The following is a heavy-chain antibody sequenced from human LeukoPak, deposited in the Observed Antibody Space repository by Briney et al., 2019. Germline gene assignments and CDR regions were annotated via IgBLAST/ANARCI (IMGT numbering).Heavy chain of an antibody. D-gene: IGHD3-10*01. V-gene: IGHV4-34*01. CDR1: GGSFSGYY. CDR2: INHSGST. J-gene: IGHJ5*02. Sequence: SETLSLTCAVYGGSFSGYYWSWIRQPPGKGLEWIGEINHSGSTNYNPSLKSRVTISVDTSKNQFSLRLSSVTAADTAVYYCARGVIGELLVNWFDPWGQGTLVTVSS. CDR3: ARGVIGELLVNWFDP.